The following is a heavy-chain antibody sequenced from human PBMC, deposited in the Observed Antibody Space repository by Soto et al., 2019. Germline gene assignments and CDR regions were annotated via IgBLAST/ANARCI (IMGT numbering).Heavy chain of an antibody. J-gene: IGHJ5*02. CDR3: ARDRSISWFFT. CDR1: GGSISGGSNY. D-gene: IGHD1-26*01. Sequence: SETLSLTCTVSGGSISGGSNYWGWIRQPPGKGLEWIGSIYYGGSTYYNPSLKSRVTISVDTSKNQFSLKLTSVTAADTAVYYCARDRSISWFFTWGRGVLATVSS. CDR2: IYYGGST. V-gene: IGHV4-39*02.